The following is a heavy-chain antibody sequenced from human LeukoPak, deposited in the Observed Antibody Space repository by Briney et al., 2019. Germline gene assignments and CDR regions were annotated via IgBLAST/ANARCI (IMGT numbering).Heavy chain of an antibody. CDR3: AKIPVSYSSGWSNFDY. CDR1: GFTFSSYA. CDR2: ISGSGGST. D-gene: IGHD6-19*01. Sequence: PGGSLRLSCAASGFTFSSYAMSWVRQAPGKGLEWVSAISGSGGSTYYADSVKGRFTISRDNSKNTLYLQMNMLRAEDTAVYYCAKIPVSYSSGWSNFDYWGQGTLVTVSS. V-gene: IGHV3-23*01. J-gene: IGHJ4*02.